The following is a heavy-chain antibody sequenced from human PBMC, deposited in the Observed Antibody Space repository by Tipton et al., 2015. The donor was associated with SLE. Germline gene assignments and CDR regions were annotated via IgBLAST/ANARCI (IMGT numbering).Heavy chain of an antibody. J-gene: IGHJ4*02. V-gene: IGHV4-39*07. Sequence: TLSLTCTVSGGSISSSSYYWGWIRQPPGKGLEWIGSIYYTGSTYYNPSLRSRVTISVHTSENQLSLKLRSVTAADTATYYCARSGGVITPYFDFWGQGALVTVSS. D-gene: IGHD3-10*01. CDR3: ARSGGVITPYFDF. CDR1: GGSISSSSYY. CDR2: IYYTGST.